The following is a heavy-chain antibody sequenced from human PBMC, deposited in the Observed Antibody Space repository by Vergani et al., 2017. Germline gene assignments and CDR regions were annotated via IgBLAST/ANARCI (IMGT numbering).Heavy chain of an antibody. CDR2: INHSGST. V-gene: IGHV4-34*01. D-gene: IGHD2-2*01. CDR3: ARGDIVVVPAARRGNYYMDV. Sequence: QLQLQESGPGLVKPSETLSLTCAVYGGSFSAYYWSWIRQPPGKGLEWVGEINHSGSTNYNPSLKSRVTISVDTSKNQFSLKLSSVTAADTAVYYCARGDIVVVPAARRGNYYMDVWGKGTTVTVSS. CDR1: GGSFSAYY. J-gene: IGHJ6*03.